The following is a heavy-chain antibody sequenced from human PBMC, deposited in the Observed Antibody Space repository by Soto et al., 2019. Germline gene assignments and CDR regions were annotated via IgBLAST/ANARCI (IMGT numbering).Heavy chain of an antibody. CDR3: ARERKYAFDI. Sequence: SXKVSFKAAGYTXSSYYMDLVRQAPGQGLEWMGIINPSGGSTSYEQKFQGRVTMTSDTSTSTVYMELRSLRSEDTAVYYCARERKYAFDIWGQGTMGPVSS. V-gene: IGHV1-46*01. CDR1: GYTXSSYY. J-gene: IGHJ3*02. CDR2: INPSGGST.